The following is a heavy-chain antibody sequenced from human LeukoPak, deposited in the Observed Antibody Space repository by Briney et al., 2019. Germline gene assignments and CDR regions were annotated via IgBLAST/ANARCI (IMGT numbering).Heavy chain of an antibody. CDR3: AKGSTTFDY. CDR1: GFTFSNYG. CDR2: IWSDGGNK. J-gene: IGHJ4*02. V-gene: IGHV3-33*06. D-gene: IGHD2/OR15-2a*01. Sequence: GGSLRPSCVASGFTFSNYGMHWVRQAPGKGLEWVAVIWSDGGNKLYRDSVKGRFTISRDNSKNTLYLQMNSLSAEDTAVYYCAKGSTTFDYWGQGTLVTVSS.